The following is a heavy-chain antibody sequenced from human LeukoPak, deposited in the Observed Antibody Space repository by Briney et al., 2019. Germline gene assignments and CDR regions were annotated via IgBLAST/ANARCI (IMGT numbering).Heavy chain of an antibody. CDR1: GFTFSSYA. CDR2: ISGSGGST. Sequence: PGGSLRLSCAASGFTFSSYAMSWVRQAPGKGLEWVSAISGSGGSTYYADSVKGRFTISRDNSKNTLYLQMNSLRAEDTAVYYCARGYYYDSSGYSYWGQGTLVTVSS. J-gene: IGHJ4*02. CDR3: ARGYYYDSSGYSY. V-gene: IGHV3-23*01. D-gene: IGHD3-22*01.